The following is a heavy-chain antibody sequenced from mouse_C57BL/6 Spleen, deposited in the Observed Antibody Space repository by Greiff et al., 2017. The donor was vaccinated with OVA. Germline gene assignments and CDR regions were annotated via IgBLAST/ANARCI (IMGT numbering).Heavy chain of an antibody. V-gene: IGHV1-15*01. CDR2: IDPETGGT. CDR3: TRGVSGLYAMDY. CDR1: GYTFTDYE. J-gene: IGHJ4*01. Sequence: VKLMESGAELVRPGASVTLSCKASGYTFTDYEMHWVKQTPVHGLEWIGAIDPETGGTAYNQKFKGKAILTADKSSSTAYMELRSLTSEDSAVYYCTRGVSGLYAMDYWGQGTSVTVSS. D-gene: IGHD3-2*02.